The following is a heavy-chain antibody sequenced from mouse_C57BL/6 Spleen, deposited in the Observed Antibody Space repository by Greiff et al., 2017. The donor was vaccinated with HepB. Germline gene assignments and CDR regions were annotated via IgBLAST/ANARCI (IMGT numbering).Heavy chain of an antibody. CDR2: IDPEDGDT. J-gene: IGHJ2*01. V-gene: IGHV14-2*01. Sequence: EVKLLQSGAELVKPGASVKLSCTASGFNITDYYMHWVKQRTEQGLEWIGRIDPEDGDTKYDTKFKGKATITADTSSTTAYLQLSSLTSEDTAVYYGAGDYLGSFDYWGQGTTLTVSS. CDR3: AGDYLGSFDY. D-gene: IGHD2-4*01. CDR1: GFNITDYY.